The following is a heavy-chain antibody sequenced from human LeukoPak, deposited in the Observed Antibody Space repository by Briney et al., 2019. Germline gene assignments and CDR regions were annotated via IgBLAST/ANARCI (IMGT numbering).Heavy chain of an antibody. D-gene: IGHD5-24*01. V-gene: IGHV3-23*01. CDR1: GFTFSSYA. CDR3: ASLPGAEVEMATIFAY. CDR2: ISGSGGST. Sequence: PGGSLRLSCAASGFTFSSYAMSWVRQAPGKGLEWVSAISGSGGSTYYADSVKGRFTISRDNSKNTLYLQMNSLRAEDTAVYYCASLPGAEVEMATIFAYWGQGTLVTVSS. J-gene: IGHJ4*02.